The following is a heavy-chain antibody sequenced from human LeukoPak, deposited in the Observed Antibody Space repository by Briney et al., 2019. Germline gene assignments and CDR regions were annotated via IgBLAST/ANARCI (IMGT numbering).Heavy chain of an antibody. CDR3: ARVLRYDFCSAYYFDY. D-gene: IGHD3-3*01. J-gene: IGHJ4*02. V-gene: IGHV1-18*01. Sequence: ASVKVSCKASGYTFNSYDISWVRQAPGQGLEWMAWISTYNGNTNYALKVQGRATMTTDTSTSTAYMELRSLRSDDTAVYYCARVLRYDFCSAYYFDYWGQGTLATVSS. CDR1: GYTFNSYD. CDR2: ISTYNGNT.